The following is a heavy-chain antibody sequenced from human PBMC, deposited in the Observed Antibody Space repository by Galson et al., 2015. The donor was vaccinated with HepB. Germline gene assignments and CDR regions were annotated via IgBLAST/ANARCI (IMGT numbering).Heavy chain of an antibody. V-gene: IGHV1-3*01. Sequence: SVKVSCKASGYTFTSYAMHWVRQAPGQRLEWMGWINAGNGNTKYSRKFQGRVTITRDTSASTAYMELSSLRSEDTAVYYCASAEGGSYFLFDYWGQGTLVTVSS. D-gene: IGHD1-26*01. CDR2: INAGNGNT. CDR3: ASAEGGSYFLFDY. J-gene: IGHJ4*02. CDR1: GYTFTSYA.